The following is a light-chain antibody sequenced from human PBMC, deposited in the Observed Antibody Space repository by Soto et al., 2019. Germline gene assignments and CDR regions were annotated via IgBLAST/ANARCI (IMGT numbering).Light chain of an antibody. CDR2: GAS. Sequence: EIVLTQSPGTLSLSPGERATLSCRASQSISSSYLAWYQQKPGQAPRLLIYGASKRATGIPDRFSGSGSGTDFTVTISRVESEDLAVYYCQQYGSAPAWTFGQGTKVEIK. CDR3: QQYGSAPAWT. CDR1: QSISSSY. V-gene: IGKV3-20*01. J-gene: IGKJ1*01.